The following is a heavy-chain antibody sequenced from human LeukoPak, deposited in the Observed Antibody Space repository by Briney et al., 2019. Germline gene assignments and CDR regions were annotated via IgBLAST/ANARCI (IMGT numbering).Heavy chain of an antibody. J-gene: IGHJ3*02. CDR2: IFYSGST. D-gene: IGHD2-2*01. Sequence: KPSETLSLTCTVSGGSISTSNYYWGWIRQPPGKGLEWIGNIFYSGSTYYSPSLKSRVTISLDTSRNQFSLKLSSVTAADTAVYYCARKPRQFYCSSTSCYAGIGAFDIWGQGTMVTVSS. CDR3: ARKPRQFYCSSTSCYAGIGAFDI. V-gene: IGHV4-39*07. CDR1: GGSISTSNYY.